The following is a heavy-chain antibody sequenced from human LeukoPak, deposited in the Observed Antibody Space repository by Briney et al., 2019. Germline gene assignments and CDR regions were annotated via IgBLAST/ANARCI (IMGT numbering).Heavy chain of an antibody. CDR3: AREWNSGYDWALDY. D-gene: IGHD5-12*01. J-gene: IGHJ4*02. Sequence: SVKVSCKASGGTFSSYAISWVRQAPGQGLEWMGRIIPILGIANYAQKFQGRVTITADKSTSTAYMELSSLRSEDTAVYYCAREWNSGYDWALDYWGQGTLVTVSS. V-gene: IGHV1-69*04. CDR1: GGTFSSYA. CDR2: IIPILGIA.